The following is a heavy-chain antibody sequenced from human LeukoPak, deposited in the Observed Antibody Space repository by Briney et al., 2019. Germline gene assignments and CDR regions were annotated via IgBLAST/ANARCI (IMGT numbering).Heavy chain of an antibody. J-gene: IGHJ3*02. CDR1: GFTVSSNF. CDR2: IYSGDRT. Sequence: GSLRLSCAASGFTVSSNFMSWVRQAPGKGLEWVSVIYSGDRTSYADSVKGRFSISRDNSKNTLYLQMNSLRAEDTALYYCAREDVDITVATSGAFDIWGQGTMVTVSS. V-gene: IGHV3-53*01. D-gene: IGHD6-19*01. CDR3: AREDVDITVATSGAFDI.